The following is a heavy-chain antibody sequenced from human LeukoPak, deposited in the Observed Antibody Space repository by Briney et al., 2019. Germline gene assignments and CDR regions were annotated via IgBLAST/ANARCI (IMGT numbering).Heavy chain of an antibody. D-gene: IGHD3-3*01. CDR1: GGSINSGGFS. Sequence: TLSLTCAVSGGSINSGGFSWTWIRQPPGKGLEWIGYIYYSGTTSYNPSLKSRVTISVDTSKNQFSLKLSSVTAADTAVYYCARQTRRSGLDYWGQGTLVTVSS. J-gene: IGHJ4*02. CDR2: IYYSGTT. CDR3: ARQTRRSGLDY. V-gene: IGHV4-30-2*03.